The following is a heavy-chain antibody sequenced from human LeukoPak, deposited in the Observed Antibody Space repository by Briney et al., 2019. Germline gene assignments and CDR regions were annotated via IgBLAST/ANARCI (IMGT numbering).Heavy chain of an antibody. Sequence: GGSLRLSCAASGFTFNTYAMSWVRQAPGKGLEWVSGVIGSGKSTLYVDSVKGRFTISRDNSRNTLYLQMNSLRVEDTAVYYCTRPHVDGGYYYHQYWGQGTLVTVSS. J-gene: IGHJ4*02. CDR1: GFTFNTYA. CDR3: TRPHVDGGYYYHQY. CDR2: VIGSGKST. V-gene: IGHV3-23*01. D-gene: IGHD3-22*01.